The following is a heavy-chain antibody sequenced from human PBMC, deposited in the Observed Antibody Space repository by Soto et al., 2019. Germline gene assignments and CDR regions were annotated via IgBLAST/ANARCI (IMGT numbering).Heavy chain of an antibody. CDR2: ISNDGSS. J-gene: IGHJ1*01. CDR1: GFTFSSYW. V-gene: IGHV3-74*01. CDR3: ATFPNKSPQN. D-gene: IGHD2-21*01. Sequence: EVQLVESGGGLVQPGGSLRLSCVASGFTFSSYWMHWVRQAPGKGLVWVSSISNDGSSIYADPVKGRFTISRDNAKNTLYLQINSLRDEDTVVYNCATFPNKSPQNWGQGTRVIVSP.